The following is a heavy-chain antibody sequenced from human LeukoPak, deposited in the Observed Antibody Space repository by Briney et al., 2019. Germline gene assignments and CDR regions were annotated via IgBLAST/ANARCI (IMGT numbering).Heavy chain of an antibody. J-gene: IGHJ6*02. CDR3: TRDDVLSGHFPCYYALDV. CDR1: GFTVSSNY. CDR2: IYRGGNT. D-gene: IGHD5-12*01. Sequence: PGGSLRLSCAASGFTVSSNYMSWVRQAPGKGLEWVSIIYRGGNTYYADSVKGRFTISRDNSKNTLYFQMNSLRADDTAVYYCTRDDVLSGHFPCYYALDVWGQGTTVTVSS. V-gene: IGHV3-53*05.